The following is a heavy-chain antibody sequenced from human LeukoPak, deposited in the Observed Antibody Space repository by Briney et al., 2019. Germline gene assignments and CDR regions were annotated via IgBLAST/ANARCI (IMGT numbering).Heavy chain of an antibody. CDR2: ISYDGSNK. V-gene: IGHV3-30*18. Sequence: GSLRLSCAASGFTFSSYGMHWVRQAPGKGLEWVAVISYDGSNKYYADSVKGRFTISRDNSKNTLYLQMNSLRAEDTAVYYCAKDQGSPMVRGVVYFDYWGQGTLVTVSP. CDR3: AKDQGSPMVRGVVYFDY. J-gene: IGHJ4*02. CDR1: GFTFSSYG. D-gene: IGHD3-10*01.